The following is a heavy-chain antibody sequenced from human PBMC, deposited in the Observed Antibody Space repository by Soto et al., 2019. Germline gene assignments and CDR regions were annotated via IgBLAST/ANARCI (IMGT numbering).Heavy chain of an antibody. CDR3: ATDTRYIPGNPSVY. J-gene: IGHJ4*02. CDR2: LKNKNDGDIT. Sequence: PGGSLRLSCAASGFTVSESWMNWIRQAPGKGLEWVGRLKNKNDGDITEYAAPVKGRFIISRDDSKNTLYLQMNSLETTDTAVYYCATDTRYIPGNPSVYWGQGALVTVSS. D-gene: IGHD2-2*01. V-gene: IGHV3-15*07. CDR1: GFTVSESW.